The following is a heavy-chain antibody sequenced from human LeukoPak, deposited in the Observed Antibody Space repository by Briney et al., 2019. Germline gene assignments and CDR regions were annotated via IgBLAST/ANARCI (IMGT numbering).Heavy chain of an antibody. CDR2: IYYSGST. V-gene: IGHV4-59*01. CDR3: ARVVRLRRSYYFDY. CDR1: GGSISSYY. J-gene: IGHJ4*02. D-gene: IGHD5-12*01. Sequence: SETLSLTCTVSGGSISSYYWSWIRQPPGKGLEWIGYIYYSGSTNYNPSLKSRVTISVDTSKNQFSLKLSSVTAADTAVYYCARVVRLRRSYYFDYWGQGTLVTVSS.